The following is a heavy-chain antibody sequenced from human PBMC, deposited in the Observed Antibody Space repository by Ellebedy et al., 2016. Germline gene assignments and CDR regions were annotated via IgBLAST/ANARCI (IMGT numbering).Heavy chain of an antibody. V-gene: IGHV3-30*18. Sequence: GGSLRLSCSASRFNFRDQDIHWVRQAPGKGLEWVALISYDGSDEFYADSVKGRFTISRDNSKNTLYLQINSLRPEDTAVYYCAKDLGGKSKWGQGTLVTVSS. J-gene: IGHJ4*02. D-gene: IGHD4-23*01. CDR2: ISYDGSDE. CDR3: AKDLGGKSK. CDR1: RFNFRDQD.